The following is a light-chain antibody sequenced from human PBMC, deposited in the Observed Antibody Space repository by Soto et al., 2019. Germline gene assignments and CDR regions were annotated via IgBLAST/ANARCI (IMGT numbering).Light chain of an antibody. CDR2: GAS. V-gene: IGKV3-20*01. CDR1: QSVRSSY. CDR3: QQYGSSSWT. J-gene: IGKJ1*01. Sequence: EIVLTQSPGTLSLPPGERATLSCRASQSVRSSYLAWYQQKFGQAPRLLIYGASSRATGIPDRFSGSGSGTDVTLTISRLEPEDFAVYYCQQYGSSSWTFGQGTKVEIK.